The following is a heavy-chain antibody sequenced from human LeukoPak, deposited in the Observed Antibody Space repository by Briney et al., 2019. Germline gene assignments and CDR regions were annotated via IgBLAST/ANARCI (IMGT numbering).Heavy chain of an antibody. Sequence: SETLSLTCAVSGYSISSGYYWGWIRQPPGKGLEWIGSIYHSGSTYYNPSLKSRVTISVDTSENQFSLRLSYVTAADTAMYFCMRHEEEDGYNAKPFDFWGQGTQVTVSS. CDR2: IYHSGST. CDR3: MRHEEEDGYNAKPFDF. CDR1: GYSISSGYY. D-gene: IGHD5-24*01. V-gene: IGHV4-38-2*01. J-gene: IGHJ4*02.